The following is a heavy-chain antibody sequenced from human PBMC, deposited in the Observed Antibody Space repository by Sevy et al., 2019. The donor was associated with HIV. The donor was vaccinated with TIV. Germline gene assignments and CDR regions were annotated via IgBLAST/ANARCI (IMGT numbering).Heavy chain of an antibody. Sequence: GGSLRLSCAASGFTFSSYGMHWVRQAPGKGLEWVAFIRYDGSNKYYADSVKGRFTISRDNSKNTLYLQMNSLRAEDTAVYYCANGGGSSSYYYYYYMDVWGKGTTVTVSS. V-gene: IGHV3-30*02. D-gene: IGHD6-6*01. CDR1: GFTFSSYG. CDR3: ANGGGSSSYYYYYYMDV. CDR2: IRYDGSNK. J-gene: IGHJ6*03.